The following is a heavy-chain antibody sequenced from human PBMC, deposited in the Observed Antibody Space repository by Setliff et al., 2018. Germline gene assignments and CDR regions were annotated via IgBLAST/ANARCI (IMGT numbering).Heavy chain of an antibody. CDR2: IYHSGST. Sequence: SETLSLTCAVSGYSISSGYYWGWIRQPPGKGLEWIGSIYHSGSTYYNPSLKSRVTLSIDTSKNQFSLKLSSVTAADTAIYYCARYDSSGYSENYYFDYWGQGTLVTVSS. J-gene: IGHJ4*02. CDR3: ARYDSSGYSENYYFDY. CDR1: GYSISSGYY. V-gene: IGHV4-38-2*01. D-gene: IGHD3-22*01.